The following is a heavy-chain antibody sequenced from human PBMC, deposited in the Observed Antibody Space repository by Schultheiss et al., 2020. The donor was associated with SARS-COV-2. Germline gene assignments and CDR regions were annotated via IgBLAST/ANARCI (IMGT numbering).Heavy chain of an antibody. CDR1: GFTFSSYA. CDR2: ISGSGGST. J-gene: IGHJ4*02. Sequence: GGSLRLSCAAAGFTFSSYAMSWVRQAPGKGLEWVSVISGSGGSTNYADSVKGRFTISRDNSKNTLYLQMNSLGAVDTAVYYCARDYCFITSYYYFDYWGQGTLVTVSS. D-gene: IGHD2-2*01. V-gene: IGHV3-23*01. CDR3: ARDYCFITSYYYFDY.